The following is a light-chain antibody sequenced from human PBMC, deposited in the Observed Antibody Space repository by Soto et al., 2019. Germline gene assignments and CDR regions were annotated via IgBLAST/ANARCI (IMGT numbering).Light chain of an antibody. CDR2: AAS. Sequence: ESVLTQSPGTLSLSPGESATLSCRVSQSISTNYLAWYQQKPGQAPRLLIYAASSRLTGIPDRFSGSGSGTDFTLTISRLEPEDFAVYYCQQYGRTFGQGTRLEIK. V-gene: IGKV3-20*01. CDR3: QQYGRT. J-gene: IGKJ5*01. CDR1: QSISTNY.